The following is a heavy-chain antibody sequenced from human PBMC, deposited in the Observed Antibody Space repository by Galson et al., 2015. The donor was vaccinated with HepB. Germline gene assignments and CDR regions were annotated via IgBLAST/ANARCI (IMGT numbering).Heavy chain of an antibody. V-gene: IGHV5-51*01. CDR2: IHPDDSNI. CDR3: ARHGLGTGGQAYYYYGMDV. Sequence: QSGAEVKRPGESLKISCKASEYSFTTYWIGWVRQMPGKGLEWMGTIHPDDSNIRYSPSFQGQVTISVDKSISTAYLQWSSLKASDPAMYYCARHGLGTGGQAYYYYGMDVWGHGTPVTVSS. D-gene: IGHD3/OR15-3a*01. CDR1: EYSFTTYW. J-gene: IGHJ6*02.